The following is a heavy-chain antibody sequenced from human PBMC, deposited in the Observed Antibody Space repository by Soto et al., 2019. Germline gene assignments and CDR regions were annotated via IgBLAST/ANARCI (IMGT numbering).Heavy chain of an antibody. Sequence: SETLSLTCAVYGGSFSTYYWNWIRQPPGKGLEWIGEINHSGNTNYNPSLKSRVTISVDTSKNQFSLKLSSVTAADTAVYYCARYDVSLDAFDIWGQGTMVTVSS. D-gene: IGHD3-3*01. CDR2: INHSGNT. CDR1: GGSFSTYY. J-gene: IGHJ3*02. V-gene: IGHV4-34*01. CDR3: ARYDVSLDAFDI.